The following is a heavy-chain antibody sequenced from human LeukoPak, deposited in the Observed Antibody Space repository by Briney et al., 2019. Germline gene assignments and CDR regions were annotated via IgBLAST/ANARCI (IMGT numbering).Heavy chain of an antibody. CDR2: INSDGSST. Sequence: PGGSLRLSCAASGFTFSSYWMHWVRHAPGKGLVWVSRINSDGSSTSYADSVKGRFTISRDNAKNTLYLQMNSLRAEDTAVYYCARDDGDYWCCDYWGQGALVTVSS. CDR1: GFTFSSYW. V-gene: IGHV3-74*01. CDR3: ARDDGDYWCCDY. D-gene: IGHD4-17*01. J-gene: IGHJ4*02.